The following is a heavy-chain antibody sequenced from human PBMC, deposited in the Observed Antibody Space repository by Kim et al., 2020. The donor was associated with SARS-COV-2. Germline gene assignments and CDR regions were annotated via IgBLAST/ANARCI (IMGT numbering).Heavy chain of an antibody. CDR1: GFIFSNNS. J-gene: IGHJ4*02. CDR2: IKKDGCEK. CDR3: SRGMAAPGSL. D-gene: IGHD6-13*01. Sequence: GGSLRLSCEASGFIFSNNSMNWVRQAPGQGLEWVASIKKDGCEKYYVDSVKGRFTVSRDNAEKSLYLQMNSLRAEDTAVYYCSRGMAAPGSLWDQGTLVT. V-gene: IGHV3-7*01.